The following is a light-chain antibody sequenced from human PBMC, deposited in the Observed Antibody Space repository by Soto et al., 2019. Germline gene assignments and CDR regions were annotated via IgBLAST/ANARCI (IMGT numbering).Light chain of an antibody. V-gene: IGKV3-15*01. CDR1: QSLTNPY. Sequence: VFTQSPGTLSLSPCDRATVFCRARQSLTNPYIAWYQQKPGQAPRLLIYGASTRATGIPARFSGSGSGTEFTLTISSLQSEDFGVYYCQQYNNWPRTFGQGTKVDIK. CDR2: GAS. CDR3: QQYNNWPRT. J-gene: IGKJ1*01.